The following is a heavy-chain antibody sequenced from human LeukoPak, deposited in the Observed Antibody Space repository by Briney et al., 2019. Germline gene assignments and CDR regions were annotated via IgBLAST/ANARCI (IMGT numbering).Heavy chain of an antibody. CDR2: IKQDGSEK. CDR1: GFTFSDYA. CDR3: ARVGDAMDV. J-gene: IGHJ6*02. Sequence: GGSLRLSCVASGFTFSDYAMNWVRQAPGKGLEWVANIKQDGSEKYYVDSVKGRFTISRDNAKNSLYLQMNSLRAEDTAVYYCARVGDAMDVWGQGTTVTVSS. V-gene: IGHV3-7*03. D-gene: IGHD3-10*01.